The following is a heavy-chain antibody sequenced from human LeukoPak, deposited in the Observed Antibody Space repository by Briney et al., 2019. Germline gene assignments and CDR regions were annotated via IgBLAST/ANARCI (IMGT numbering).Heavy chain of an antibody. CDR1: GGSISSHY. Sequence: SETLSLTCTVSGGSISSHYWNWIRQPPGEGLEWIGYISYSGSTNYNPSLKSRVTMSLDTSKNHFSLKLTSVTAADTAVYYYARLLGYCSGGSCYPRWFAPWGQGTLVTVSS. CDR2: ISYSGST. V-gene: IGHV4-59*08. CDR3: ARLLGYCSGGSCYPRWFAP. D-gene: IGHD2-15*01. J-gene: IGHJ5*02.